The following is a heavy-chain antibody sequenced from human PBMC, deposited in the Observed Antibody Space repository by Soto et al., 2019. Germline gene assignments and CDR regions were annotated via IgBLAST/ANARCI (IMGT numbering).Heavy chain of an antibody. CDR2: ISYDGSNK. J-gene: IGHJ6*02. Sequence: QVQLVESGGGVVQPGRSLRLSCAASGFTFSSYGMHWVRQAPGKGLEWVAVISYDGSNKYYADSVKGRFTISRDNSKNTLYLQMNSLRAEDTAVYYCAKDPVRFNVLALTAPALYGMDVWGQGTTVTVSS. CDR3: AKDPVRFNVLALTAPALYGMDV. D-gene: IGHD3-3*02. V-gene: IGHV3-30*18. CDR1: GFTFSSYG.